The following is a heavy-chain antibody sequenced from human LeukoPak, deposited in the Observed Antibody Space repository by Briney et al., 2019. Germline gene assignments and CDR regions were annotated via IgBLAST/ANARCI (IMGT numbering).Heavy chain of an antibody. V-gene: IGHV4-59*08. J-gene: IGHJ3*02. CDR3: ARGATMVRGPRAFDI. D-gene: IGHD3-10*01. CDR1: GDSISSYY. Sequence: SETLSLTCTVSGDSISSYYWSWIRQPPGKGLEWIGYIYYSGSTYYNPSLKSRVTISVDTSKNQFSLKLSSVTAADTAVYYCARGATMVRGPRAFDIWGQGTMVTVSS. CDR2: IYYSGST.